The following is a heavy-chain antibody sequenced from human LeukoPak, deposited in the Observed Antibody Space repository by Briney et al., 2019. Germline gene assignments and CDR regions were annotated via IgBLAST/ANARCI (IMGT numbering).Heavy chain of an antibody. J-gene: IGHJ4*02. V-gene: IGHV3-66*01. CDR3: ARLLAAAGTLDY. CDR2: IYSGGST. D-gene: IGHD6-13*01. Sequence: GGSLRLSCAASGFTVSSNYMNWVRQAPGKGLEWVSVIYSGGSTYYADSVKGRFTISRDNSKNTLWLRMDSLRAEDTAVYYCARLLAAAGTLDYGGQGTLVTVSS. CDR1: GFTVSSNY.